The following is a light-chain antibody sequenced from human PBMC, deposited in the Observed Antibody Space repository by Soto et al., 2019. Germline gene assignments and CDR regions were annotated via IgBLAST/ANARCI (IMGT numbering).Light chain of an antibody. CDR1: SSDVGAYNC. CDR2: EVS. J-gene: IGLJ2*01. Sequence: QSALTQPPSASGSPGQSVTISCTGTSSDVGAYNCVSWYQQHPGKAPKFMIYEVSKRPSGVPDRFSGSKSGNTASLTVSGLQAEDEGDYYCSSYAGSNPVVFGGGTKLTVL. CDR3: SSYAGSNPVV. V-gene: IGLV2-8*01.